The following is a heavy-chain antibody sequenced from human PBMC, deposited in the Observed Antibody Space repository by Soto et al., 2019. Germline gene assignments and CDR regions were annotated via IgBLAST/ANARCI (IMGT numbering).Heavy chain of an antibody. CDR2: ISGSGGST. J-gene: IGHJ3*02. CDR1: GFTFSSYA. D-gene: IGHD3-22*01. CDR3: ARENYYDSSGYLAYAFDI. Sequence: GGSLRLSCAASGFTFSSYAMSWVRQAPGKGLEWVSAISGSGGSTYYADFVKGRFTISRDNSKNTLYLQMNSLRAEDTAVYYCARENYYDSSGYLAYAFDIWGQGTMVTVSS. V-gene: IGHV3-23*01.